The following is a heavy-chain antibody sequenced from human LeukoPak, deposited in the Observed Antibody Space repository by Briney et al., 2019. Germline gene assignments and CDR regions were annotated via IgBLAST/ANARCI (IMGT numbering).Heavy chain of an antibody. CDR2: IYYSGST. CDR3: ARNRYSSSWYEAFDI. J-gene: IGHJ3*02. V-gene: IGHV4-30-4*08. Sequence: SQTLSLTCTVSGGSISSGDCYWSWIRQPPGKGLEWIGYIYYSGSTYYNPSLKSRVTISVDTSKDQFSLKLSSVTAADTAVYYCARNRYSSSWYEAFDIWGQGTMVTVSS. CDR1: GGSISSGDCY. D-gene: IGHD6-13*01.